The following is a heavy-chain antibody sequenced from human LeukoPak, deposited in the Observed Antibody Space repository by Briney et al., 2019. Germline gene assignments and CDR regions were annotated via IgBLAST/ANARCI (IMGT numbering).Heavy chain of an antibody. J-gene: IGHJ4*02. CDR3: AQGNHFDY. CDR1: GFTFSSYW. Sequence: EGSLRLSCAASGFTFSSYWMSWVRQAPGKGLEWVANIKQDGSEKFYVDSVKGRFTISRDNAKNSLYLQMNSLRAEDMAIYYCAQGNHFDYWGQGTLVTVSS. V-gene: IGHV3-7*03. D-gene: IGHD1-14*01. CDR2: IKQDGSEK.